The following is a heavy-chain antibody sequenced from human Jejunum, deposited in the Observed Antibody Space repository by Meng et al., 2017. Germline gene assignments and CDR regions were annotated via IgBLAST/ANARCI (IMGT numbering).Heavy chain of an antibody. CDR1: GFTFSSYA. V-gene: IGHV3-23*01. J-gene: IGHJ4*02. Sequence: GGSLRLSCAATGFTFSSYAMSWVRLAPGKGLEWVSSFSGSGGSTYYADSVKGRFTISRDNSKNTLYLQMNSLRAEDTAVYYCAKVPGVGATPSFYFDYWGQGTRVTGSS. D-gene: IGHD1-26*01. CDR2: FSGSGGST. CDR3: AKVPGVGATPSFYFDY.